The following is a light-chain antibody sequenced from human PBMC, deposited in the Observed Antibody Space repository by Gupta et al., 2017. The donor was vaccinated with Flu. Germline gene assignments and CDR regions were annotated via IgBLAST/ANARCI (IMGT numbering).Light chain of an antibody. J-gene: IGLJ2*01. V-gene: IGLV2-11*01. Sequence: QSSLTQPRSVSGSPGQSVTISCTGTSSDVGGYNYVSWYQQHTGKAPKLMIYDVSKRPSGVPDRFSGSKSGNTASLTISGLQAEDEADYYCCSYAGSYTHVVFGGGTKLTVL. CDR2: DVS. CDR1: SSDVGGYNY. CDR3: CSYAGSYTHVV.